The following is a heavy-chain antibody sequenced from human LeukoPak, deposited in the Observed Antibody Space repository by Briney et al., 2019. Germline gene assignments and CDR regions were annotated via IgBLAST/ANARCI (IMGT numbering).Heavy chain of an antibody. CDR3: ARNTAMAIQGGGWFDP. V-gene: IGHV1-69*13. J-gene: IGHJ5*02. Sequence: GASVKVSCKASVGTFSSYAISWVRQAPGQGLEWMGGIIPIFGTANYAQKFQGRVTITADESTSTAYMELSSLRSEDTAVYYCARNTAMAIQGGGWFDPWGQGTLVTVSS. D-gene: IGHD5-18*01. CDR1: VGTFSSYA. CDR2: IIPIFGTA.